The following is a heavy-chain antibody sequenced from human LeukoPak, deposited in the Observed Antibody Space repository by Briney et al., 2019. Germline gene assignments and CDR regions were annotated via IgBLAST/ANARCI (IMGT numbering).Heavy chain of an antibody. J-gene: IGHJ5*01. CDR3: VRDGLGMFDF. V-gene: IGHV3-74*01. Sequence: PGGSLRLSCVASGFTFNNYRMHWVRQAPGKGLVWVSHIRPDASSTSYADSVKGRFTISRDNAKDTLYLQMNSLTVDDTAVYYCVRDGLGMFDFWGQGTLVTVSS. CDR1: GFTFNNYR. CDR2: IRPDASST.